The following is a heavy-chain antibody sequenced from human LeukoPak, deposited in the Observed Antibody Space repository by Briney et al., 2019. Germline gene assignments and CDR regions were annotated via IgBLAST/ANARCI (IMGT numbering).Heavy chain of an antibody. J-gene: IGHJ6*02. CDR3: AHRGGNYPERGMDV. D-gene: IGHD1-7*01. CDR1: GFSRSTTGVG. Sequence: SGPTLVNPTQALTLTCTFSGFSRSTTGVGVGWIRQPPGMALDWLVLIYWDYDKSYGPSPKSRLTIPKGSSKNQVVLTMTNMDPVDTATYYCAHRGGNYPERGMDVWGQGTTVTVS. CDR2: IYWDYDK. V-gene: IGHV2-5*05.